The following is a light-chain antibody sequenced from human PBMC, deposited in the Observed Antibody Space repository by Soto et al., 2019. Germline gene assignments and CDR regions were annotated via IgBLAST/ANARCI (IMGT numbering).Light chain of an antibody. V-gene: IGKV3-20*01. CDR1: QSVTSSY. Sequence: ELVLTQSPGTLSLSPGERATLSCRASQSVTSSYLAWYQQRPGQAPGLLIYGSSTRATGIPDRFSGSASGADFTLTISRLEPEDFAMYYCQQYGDSPPTYTFGQGTKLEVK. CDR3: QQYGDSPPTYT. J-gene: IGKJ2*01. CDR2: GSS.